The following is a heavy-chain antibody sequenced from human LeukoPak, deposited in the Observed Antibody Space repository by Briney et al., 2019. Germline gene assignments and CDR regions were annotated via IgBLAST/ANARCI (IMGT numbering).Heavy chain of an antibody. CDR1: GGSISSYY. CDR3: ARLQTSYYYYGMDV. J-gene: IGHJ6*02. V-gene: IGHV4-59*08. Sequence: TSETLSLTCTVSGGSISSYYWSWIRQPLGKGLEWIGYIYYSGSTNYNPSLKSRVTISVDTSKNQFSLKLSSVTAADTAVYYCARLQTSYYYYGMDVWGQGTTVTVSS. CDR2: IYYSGST.